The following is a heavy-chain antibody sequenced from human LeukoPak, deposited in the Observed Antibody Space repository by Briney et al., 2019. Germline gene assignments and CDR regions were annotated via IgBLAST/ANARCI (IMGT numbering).Heavy chain of an antibody. J-gene: IGHJ3*02. CDR2: ISYDGSNK. D-gene: IGHD2-2*03. V-gene: IGHV3-30-3*01. CDR3: ARVDDLDAFDI. CDR1: GFTFNSYA. Sequence: PGGSLRLSCAASGFTFNSYAMHWVRQATGKGLEWVAVISYDGSNKYYADSVKGRYTISRDNSKNTLFLQINSLRPEDTAMYYCARVDDLDAFDIWGQGTLVTVSS.